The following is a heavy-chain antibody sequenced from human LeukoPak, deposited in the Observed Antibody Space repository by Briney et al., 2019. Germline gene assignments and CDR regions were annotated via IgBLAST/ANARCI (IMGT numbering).Heavy chain of an antibody. CDR3: ARGVAARPFDY. D-gene: IGHD6-6*01. J-gene: IGHJ4*02. V-gene: IGHV1-18*01. Sequence: ASVKVSCKASGYTFTSYAMHWVRQAPGQGLEWMGWISAYNGNTNYAQKLQGRVTMTTDTSTSTAYMELRSLRSDDTAVYYCARGVAARPFDYWGQGTLVTVSS. CDR1: GYTFTSYA. CDR2: ISAYNGNT.